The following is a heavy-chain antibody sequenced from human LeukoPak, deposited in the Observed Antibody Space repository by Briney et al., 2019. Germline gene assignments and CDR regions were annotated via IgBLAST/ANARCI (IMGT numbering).Heavy chain of an antibody. J-gene: IGHJ4*02. CDR3: ARWSWGSYFDY. Sequence: SSETLSLTCSVSGGSLRNYYWTWIRRPPGKGLEWIGYIYSSGSANYNPSLKSRVNISIDTSENQFSLKLSSVTAADTAVYYCARWSWGSYFDYWGQGALVTVSS. D-gene: IGHD3-16*01. V-gene: IGHV4-59*01. CDR1: GGSLRNYY. CDR2: IYSSGSA.